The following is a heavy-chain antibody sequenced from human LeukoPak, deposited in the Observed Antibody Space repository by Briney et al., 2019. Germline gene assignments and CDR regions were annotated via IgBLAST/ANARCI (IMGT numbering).Heavy chain of an antibody. CDR1: GVSISSGGYY. CDR3: ARENDFWSGYGAFDI. V-gene: IGHV4-61*08. CDR2: IYYSGST. D-gene: IGHD3-3*01. Sequence: SETLSLTCTVSGVSISSGGYYWSWIRQHPGKGLEWIGYIYYSGSTNYNPSLKSRVTISVDTSKNQFSLKLSSVTAADTAVYYCARENDFWSGYGAFDIWGQGTMVTVSS. J-gene: IGHJ3*02.